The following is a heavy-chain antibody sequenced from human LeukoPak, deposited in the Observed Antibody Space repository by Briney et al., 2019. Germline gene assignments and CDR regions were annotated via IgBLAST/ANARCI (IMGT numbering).Heavy chain of an antibody. Sequence: SETLSLTCTVSGDSISNYYWSWIRQPPGKGLEWIGYIYYSGGTNYNPSLKSRVTISVATSKNQFSLKLRSVTAADTAVYYCARDPSGSFFNWFDPWGQGTLVTVSS. D-gene: IGHD1-26*01. CDR1: GDSISNYY. CDR3: ARDPSGSFFNWFDP. CDR2: IYYSGGT. V-gene: IGHV4-59*01. J-gene: IGHJ5*02.